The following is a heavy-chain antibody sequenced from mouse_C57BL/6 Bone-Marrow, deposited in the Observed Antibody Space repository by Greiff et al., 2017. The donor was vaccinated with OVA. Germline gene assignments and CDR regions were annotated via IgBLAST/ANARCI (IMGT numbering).Heavy chain of an antibody. Sequence: VQLQQSGAELVKPGASVKMSCKASGYTFTTYSIEWVKQTHGKSLEWIGNFHPYNDDTKYNEKFKGKATLTVEKSSNTVYLELSRLTTEDSAVYYGARRVDVDAMDYWGQGTSVTVSS. CDR3: ARRVDVDAMDY. J-gene: IGHJ4*01. CDR2: FHPYNDDT. CDR1: GYTFTTYS. V-gene: IGHV1-47*01.